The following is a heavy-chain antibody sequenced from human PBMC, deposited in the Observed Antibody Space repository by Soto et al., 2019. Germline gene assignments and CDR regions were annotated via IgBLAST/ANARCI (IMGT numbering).Heavy chain of an antibody. CDR3: ARGGIAARQPFDY. Sequence: SETLSLTCTVSGGSISSGDYYWSWIRQPPGKGLEWIGYIYYSGSTNYNPSLKSRVTISVDTSKNQFSLKLSSVTAADTAVYYCARGGIAARQPFDYWGQGTLVTVSS. J-gene: IGHJ4*02. D-gene: IGHD6-6*01. CDR1: GGSISSGDYY. V-gene: IGHV4-61*08. CDR2: IYYSGST.